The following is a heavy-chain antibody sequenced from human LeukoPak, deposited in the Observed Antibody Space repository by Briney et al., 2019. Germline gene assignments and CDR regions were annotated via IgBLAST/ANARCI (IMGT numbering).Heavy chain of an antibody. J-gene: IGHJ6*04. D-gene: IGHD2-2*01. CDR2: IIPIFGTA. CDR3: ASPVVPAAPVYYYYGMDV. V-gene: IGHV1-69*06. CDR1: GGAFSSYA. Sequence: GSSVKVSCKASGGAFSSYAISWVRQAPGQGLEWMGGIIPIFGTANYAQKFQGRVTITADKSTSTAYMELSSLRSEDTAVYYCASPVVPAAPVYYYYGMDVWGKGTTVTVSS.